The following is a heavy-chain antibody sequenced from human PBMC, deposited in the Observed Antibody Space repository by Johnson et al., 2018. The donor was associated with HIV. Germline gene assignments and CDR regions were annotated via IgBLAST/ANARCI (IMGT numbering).Heavy chain of an antibody. CDR2: IGIAGDT. D-gene: IGHD3-10*01. CDR3: ARRAYGSRSFSDAFDL. J-gene: IGHJ3*01. Sequence: VQLVESGGGLVQPGGSLRLSCVASGFTFSDYDMHWVRKTTGKVLEWVSAIGIAGDTYYPGSVKGRFTISRENAKNSFYLQMNSLGVGDTAVYYCARRAYGSRSFSDAFDLWGPGTTVIVSS. V-gene: IGHV3-13*01. CDR1: GFTFSDYD.